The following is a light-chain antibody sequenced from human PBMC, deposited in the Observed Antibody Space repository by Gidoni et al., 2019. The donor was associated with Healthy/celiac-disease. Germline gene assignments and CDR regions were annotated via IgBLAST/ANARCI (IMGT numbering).Light chain of an antibody. CDR2: AAS. J-gene: IGKJ4*01. CDR1: QGISIY. CDR3: QHYYSYPLT. V-gene: IGKV1-8*01. Sequence: AIRMTQSPSSFSASTGDRVTITCRASQGISIYLAWYQQKPGKATKLLIYAASTLQSGVPSMFSGSGSGTDFTLTISCLHSEDFATYYCQHYYSYPLTFXGXTKVEIK.